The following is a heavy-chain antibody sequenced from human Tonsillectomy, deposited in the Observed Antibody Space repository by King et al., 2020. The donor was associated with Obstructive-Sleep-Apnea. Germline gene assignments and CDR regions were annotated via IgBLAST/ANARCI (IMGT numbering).Heavy chain of an antibody. CDR1: GFTFSTYG. V-gene: IGHV3-30*18. D-gene: IGHD2-21*01. J-gene: IGHJ6*02. CDR2: ISYDGGNK. CDR3: AKDVVIKVYYYGMDV. Sequence: VQLVESGGGVVQPGRSLRLSCEASGFTFSTYGMHWVRQAPGKGLEWVEVISYDGGNKYYADSVKGRFTISRDNSKNTLYLQMNTLRAEDTAVYYCAKDVVIKVYYYGMDVWGQGTTVTVSS.